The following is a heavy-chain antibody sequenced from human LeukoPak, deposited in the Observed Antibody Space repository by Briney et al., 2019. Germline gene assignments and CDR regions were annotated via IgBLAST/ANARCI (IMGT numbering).Heavy chain of an antibody. V-gene: IGHV4-39*01. J-gene: IGHJ4*02. CDR2: IFYTGST. Sequence: SETLSLTCTVSGGSISNGTYYWAWVRQPPGKGLEWIGNIFYTGSTYYKPSLKSRITISADTSKNQFSLKLSSVTAADTAVYYCVRLYYYDRDYWGQGTLVTVSS. CDR1: GGSISNGTYY. D-gene: IGHD3-22*01. CDR3: VRLYYYDRDY.